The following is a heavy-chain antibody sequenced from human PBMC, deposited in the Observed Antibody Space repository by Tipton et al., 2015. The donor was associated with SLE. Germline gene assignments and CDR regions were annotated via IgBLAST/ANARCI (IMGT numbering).Heavy chain of an antibody. V-gene: IGHV4-59*01. CDR1: GGSFSGYY. CDR3: ARALTGYYYGSGLFDY. Sequence: GLVKPSETLSLTCAVYGGSFSGYYWSWIRQPPGKGLEWIGYIYYSGSTNYNPSLKSRVTISVDTSKNQFSLKLSSVTAADTAVYYCARALTGYYYGSGLFDYWGQGTLVTVSS. J-gene: IGHJ4*02. D-gene: IGHD3-10*01. CDR2: IYYSGST.